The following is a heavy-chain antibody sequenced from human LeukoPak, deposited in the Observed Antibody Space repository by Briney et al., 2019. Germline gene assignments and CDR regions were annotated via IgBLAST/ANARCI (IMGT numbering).Heavy chain of an antibody. CDR1: GYTFTSYA. V-gene: IGHV1-46*01. J-gene: IGHJ6*02. CDR3: ARNTDSSGWYLSYYYYYGMDV. Sequence: ASVKVSCKASGYTFTSYAMHWVRQAPGQGLEWMGIINPNGGSTSYAQKFQGRATMTRDTSTSTVYMELSSLRSEDTAVYYCARNTDSSGWYLSYYYYYGMDVWGQGTTVTVSS. D-gene: IGHD6-19*01. CDR2: INPNGGST.